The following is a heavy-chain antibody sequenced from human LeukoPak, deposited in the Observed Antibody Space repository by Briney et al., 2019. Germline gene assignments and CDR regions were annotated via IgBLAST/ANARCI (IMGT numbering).Heavy chain of an antibody. D-gene: IGHD2-15*01. V-gene: IGHV4-59*01. J-gene: IGHJ4*02. Sequence: PSETLSLTCTVSGGSISSYYWSWIRQPPGKGLEWIGYIYYSGSTNYNPSLKSRVTISVDTSKNQFSLKLSSVTAADTAVYYCARGGSGLTYWGQGTLVTVSS. CDR1: GGSISSYY. CDR3: ARGGSGLTY. CDR2: IYYSGST.